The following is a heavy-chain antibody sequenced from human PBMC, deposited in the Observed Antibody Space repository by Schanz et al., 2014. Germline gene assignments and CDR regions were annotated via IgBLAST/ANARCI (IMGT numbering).Heavy chain of an antibody. CDR3: VRLDVHDY. Sequence: EVQLVQSGAGLVNPGWSLRLSCAASGFTFSDAWMTWVRQAPGKGLEWVGRIKSKTDGETPDYAAPVKDRSTISRDDSRNSLYLQMSSLKSEATAVYYCVRLDVHDYWGQGTLVTVSA. CDR2: IKSKTDGETP. J-gene: IGHJ4*02. CDR1: GFTFSDAW. D-gene: IGHD3-16*01. V-gene: IGHV3-15*01.